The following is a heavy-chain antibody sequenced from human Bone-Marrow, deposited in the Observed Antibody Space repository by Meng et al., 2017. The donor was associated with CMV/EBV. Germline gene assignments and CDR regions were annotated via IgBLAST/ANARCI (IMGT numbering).Heavy chain of an antibody. D-gene: IGHD1-26*01. CDR2: IRSKANSYAT. Sequence: GGSLRLSCAASGFTFSGSAMHWVRQASGKGLGWVGRIRSKANSYATAYAASVKGRFTISRDDSKNTAYLQRNSLKTEDTAVYYCTRWRVGATISGSSAFDIWGQGTMVTVSS. CDR1: GFTFSGSA. V-gene: IGHV3-73*01. J-gene: IGHJ3*02. CDR3: TRWRVGATISGSSAFDI.